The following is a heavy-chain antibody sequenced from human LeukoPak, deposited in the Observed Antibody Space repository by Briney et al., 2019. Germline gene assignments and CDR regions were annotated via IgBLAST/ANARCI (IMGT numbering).Heavy chain of an antibody. CDR3: AKDAGLDTDGSGSYYFY. Sequence: PGGSLRLSCAASGFAFNNYGMHWVRQAPGKGLEWVAVISNDGSRKYYADSVKGQFTISRDNSKNTLYLQINSLRADDTAVYYCAKDAGLDTDGSGSYYFYWGQGTLVTVSS. D-gene: IGHD3-10*01. CDR1: GFAFNNYG. J-gene: IGHJ4*02. V-gene: IGHV3-30*18. CDR2: ISNDGSRK.